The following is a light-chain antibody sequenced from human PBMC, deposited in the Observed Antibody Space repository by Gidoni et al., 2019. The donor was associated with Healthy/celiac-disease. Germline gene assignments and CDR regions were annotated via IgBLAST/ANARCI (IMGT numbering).Light chain of an antibody. V-gene: IGLV3-1*01. CDR3: QAWDSSTEV. CDR2: QDS. CDR1: KLGDKY. J-gene: IGLJ2*01. Sequence: SYALTHPPPVSVSPGQTASITCSGDKLGDKYACWYQQKPGQSPVLVIYQDSKRPSGIPERFSGSNSGNTATLTISGTQAMDEADYYCQAWDSSTEVFGGGTKLTVL.